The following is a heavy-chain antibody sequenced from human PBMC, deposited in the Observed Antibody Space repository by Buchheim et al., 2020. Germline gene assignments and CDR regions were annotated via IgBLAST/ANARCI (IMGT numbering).Heavy chain of an antibody. CDR1: GYSFTSYW. Sequence: EVQLVQSGAEVKKPGESLRISCKGSGYSFTSYWISWVRQMPGKGLEWMGRIDPSDSYTNYSPSFQGHVTIPADKSISTAYPQWSSLKASDTAMYYCARHLGYVWGSYRSAITGGMDVWGQGTT. J-gene: IGHJ6*02. CDR2: IDPSDSYT. V-gene: IGHV5-10-1*03. D-gene: IGHD3-16*02. CDR3: ARHLGYVWGSYRSAITGGMDV.